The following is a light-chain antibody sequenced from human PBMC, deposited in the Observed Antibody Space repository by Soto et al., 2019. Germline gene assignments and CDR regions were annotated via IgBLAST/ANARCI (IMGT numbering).Light chain of an antibody. Sequence: QSALTQSASVSGSPGQSITISCTGTSSDVGGYNYVSWFQQHPGKAPKVMIYNVSNRPSGVSNRFSGSKSGNTASLTISGLQAEDEADYYCASYTSSDTVVFGGGTKLTVL. CDR3: ASYTSSDTVV. CDR1: SSDVGGYNY. CDR2: NVS. J-gene: IGLJ2*01. V-gene: IGLV2-14*01.